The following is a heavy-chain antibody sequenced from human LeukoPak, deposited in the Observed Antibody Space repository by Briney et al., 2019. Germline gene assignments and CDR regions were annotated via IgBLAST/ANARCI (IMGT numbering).Heavy chain of an antibody. Sequence: PSETLSLTCTVSGGSISSSSYYWGWIRQPPGKGLEWIGSIYYSGSTYYNPSLKSRVTISVDTSKSQFSLKLTSVTAADTAVYYCGSGKIFRYFDWHNNWFDPWGQGTLVTVSS. V-gene: IGHV4-39*01. CDR2: IYYSGST. D-gene: IGHD3-9*01. J-gene: IGHJ5*02. CDR3: GSGKIFRYFDWHNNWFDP. CDR1: GGSISSSSYY.